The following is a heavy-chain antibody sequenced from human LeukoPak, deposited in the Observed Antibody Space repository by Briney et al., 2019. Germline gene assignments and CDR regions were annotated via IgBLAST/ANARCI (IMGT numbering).Heavy chain of an antibody. V-gene: IGHV4-61*02. CDR3: AREEGYSYVNDAFDI. Sequence: PSQTLSLTCTVSGGSISSGSYYWSWIRQPAGKGPEWIGRIYTSGSTNYNPSLKSRVTISVDTSKNQFSLKLSSVTAADTAVYYCAREEGYSYVNDAFDIWGQGTMVTVSS. CDR1: GGSISSGSYY. D-gene: IGHD5-18*01. CDR2: IYTSGST. J-gene: IGHJ3*02.